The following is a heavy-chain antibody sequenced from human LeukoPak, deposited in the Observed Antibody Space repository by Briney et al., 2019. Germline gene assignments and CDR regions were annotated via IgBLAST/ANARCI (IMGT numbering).Heavy chain of an antibody. CDR1: GFTFSSYA. D-gene: IGHD1-20*01. J-gene: IGHJ4*02. Sequence: GGSLRLSCAASGFTFSSYAMSWVRQAPGKGLEWVSSISGGAGSTYYADSVKGRFTISRDNSKNTLYLQMNSLRAEDTAVYYCAKDEFIRITGTDYWGQGTLVTVSS. V-gene: IGHV3-23*01. CDR2: ISGGAGST. CDR3: AKDEFIRITGTDY.